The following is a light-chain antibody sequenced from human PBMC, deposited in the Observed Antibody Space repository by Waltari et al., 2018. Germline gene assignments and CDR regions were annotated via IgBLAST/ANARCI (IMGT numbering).Light chain of an antibody. J-gene: IGLJ3*02. CDR2: VNSAGSH. V-gene: IGLV4-69*01. Sequence: QLVLTQSPSASASLGASVKLTCPLSSGHSSNIIAWHQQQPEKGPRYLMKVNSAGSHSKGDEIPDRFSGSSSGAERYLTISSLQSEDEADYYCQTGGHGTWVFGGGTKLTVL. CDR3: QTGGHGTWV. CDR1: SGHSSNI.